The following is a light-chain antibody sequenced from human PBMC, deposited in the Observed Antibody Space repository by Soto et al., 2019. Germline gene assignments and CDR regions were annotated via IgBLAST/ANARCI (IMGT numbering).Light chain of an antibody. CDR1: QSVSSSY. J-gene: IGKJ5*01. CDR2: GAS. V-gene: IGKV3-20*01. CDR3: QQYGSSPRVT. Sequence: EIVLTQSPGTLSLSPGERATLSCRASQSVSSSYLAWYHQKPGQAPRLLIYGASSRATGIPDRFSGSGSGTDFTLTISSLEPEDFAVYYCQQYGSSPRVTFGQGTRLEIK.